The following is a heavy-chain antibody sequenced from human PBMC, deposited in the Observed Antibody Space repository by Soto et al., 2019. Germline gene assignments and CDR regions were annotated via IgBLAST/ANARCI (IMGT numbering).Heavy chain of an antibody. Sequence: QVQLVQSGAEVKKPGSSVKVSCKASGGTFSSYAISWVRQAPGQGLEWMGGIIPIFGTANYAQKFQGRVTSTADESTSTADMERSSLRSEDTAVYYWARERLSDTWGFDYWGQGTLVTVSS. D-gene: IGHD3-16*01. CDR2: IIPIFGTA. V-gene: IGHV1-69*01. CDR3: ARERLSDTWGFDY. J-gene: IGHJ4*02. CDR1: GGTFSSYA.